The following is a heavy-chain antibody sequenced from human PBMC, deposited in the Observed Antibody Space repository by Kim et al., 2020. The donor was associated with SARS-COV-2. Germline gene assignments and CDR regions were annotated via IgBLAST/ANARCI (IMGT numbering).Heavy chain of an antibody. CDR1: GYTLTELS. J-gene: IGHJ5*02. CDR3: ATGVGMGVPSWFDP. D-gene: IGHD1-26*01. CDR2: FDPEDGET. Sequence: ASVKVSCKVSGYTLTELSMHLVRQSPGKGLEWMGGFDPEDGETIYAQKFPGRVTMTEDTSTDTAYMELSSLRSEDTAVYYCATGVGMGVPSWFDPWGQEPLVTVSS. V-gene: IGHV1-24*01.